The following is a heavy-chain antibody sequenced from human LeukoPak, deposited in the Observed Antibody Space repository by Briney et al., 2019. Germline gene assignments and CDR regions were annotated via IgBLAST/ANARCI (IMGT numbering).Heavy chain of an antibody. CDR3: AKGVSMVTGCSSY. CDR2: ISSSSSYI. J-gene: IGHJ4*02. CDR1: GFTFSSYS. Sequence: GSLRLSCAASGFTFSSYSMNWVRQAPGKGLEWVSSISSSSSYIYYADSVKGRFTISRDNAKNSLYLQMNSLRAEDTAVYYCAKGVSMVTGCSSYWGQGTLVTVSS. D-gene: IGHD5-18*01. V-gene: IGHV3-21*04.